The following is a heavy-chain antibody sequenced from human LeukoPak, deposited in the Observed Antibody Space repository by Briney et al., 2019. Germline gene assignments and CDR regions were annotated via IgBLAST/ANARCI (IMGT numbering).Heavy chain of an antibody. V-gene: IGHV3-20*04. CDR1: GFNFDDYV. CDR3: AELGITMIGGV. D-gene: IGHD3-10*02. CDR2: INWNGGGR. Sequence: GGSLRLSCAASGFNFDDYVMTWVRQAPGKGLEWVSGINWNGGGRGYADSVKGRFTISRGNAKNSLYLQMNSLRAEDTAVYYCAELGITMIGGVWGKGTTVTISS. J-gene: IGHJ6*04.